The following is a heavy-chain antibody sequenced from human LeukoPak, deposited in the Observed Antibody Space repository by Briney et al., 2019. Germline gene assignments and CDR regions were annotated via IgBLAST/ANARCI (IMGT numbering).Heavy chain of an antibody. CDR1: GFTFSNNA. Sequence: PGGSLRLSCAASGFTFSNNAMNWVRQAPGKGLEWVSGISGSATDSYYADSVKGRFTISRDNSKNTLYLQMNSLRAEDTALYYCANLDSYYYGSRSPFDYWGQGTLVTVSS. CDR3: ANLDSYYYGSRSPFDY. V-gene: IGHV3-23*01. D-gene: IGHD3-10*01. CDR2: ISGSATDS. J-gene: IGHJ4*02.